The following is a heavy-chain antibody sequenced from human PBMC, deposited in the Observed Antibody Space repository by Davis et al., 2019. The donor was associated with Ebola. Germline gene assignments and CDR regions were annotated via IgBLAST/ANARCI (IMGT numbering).Heavy chain of an antibody. CDR3: ARVPYGDYGGFSYHAMDV. CDR1: GGSFSGYY. V-gene: IGHV4-34*01. D-gene: IGHD4-17*01. CDR2: TSHHPDYT. Sequence: MPSETLSLTCTIYGGSFSGYYWSWIRQPPGKGLEWIGETSHHPDYTNYSPSFGGRVTISVDSSKNQFSLKIHSVTAADTAAYYCARVPYGDYGGFSYHAMDVWGQGTTVTVSS. J-gene: IGHJ6*02.